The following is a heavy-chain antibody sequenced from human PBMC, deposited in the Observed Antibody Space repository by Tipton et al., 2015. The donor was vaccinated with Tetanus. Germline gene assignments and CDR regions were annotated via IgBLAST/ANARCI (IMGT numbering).Heavy chain of an antibody. CDR2: IYPGDSDT. V-gene: IGHV5-51*01. J-gene: IGHJ6*02. Sequence: EVQLVQSGAEVKKPGESLKISCKGSGYSFTSYWIGWVRQMPGKGLEWMGIIYPGDSDTRYSSSFQGQVTISADKSISTAYLQWSRLKASDTAMYYCARQKTPWTGLVVPAAIQEGYYYGMDVWGQGTTVTVSS. CDR3: ARQKTPWTGLVVPAAIQEGYYYGMDV. D-gene: IGHD2-2*02. CDR1: GYSFTSYW.